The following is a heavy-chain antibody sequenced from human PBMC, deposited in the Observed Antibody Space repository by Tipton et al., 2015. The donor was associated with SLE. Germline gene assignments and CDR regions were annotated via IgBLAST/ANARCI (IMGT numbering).Heavy chain of an antibody. V-gene: IGHV3-21*01. D-gene: IGHD1-7*01. CDR1: GFTFSSYS. Sequence: AVSGFTFSSYSMNWVRQAPGKGLEWVSSISSGCSYIYYADSVKGRFTISRDNAKNSLYLQMNSLRAEDTAVYYCAREGLELRTVFDIWGQGTMVTVSS. CDR3: AREGLELRTVFDI. CDR2: ISSGCSYI. J-gene: IGHJ3*02.